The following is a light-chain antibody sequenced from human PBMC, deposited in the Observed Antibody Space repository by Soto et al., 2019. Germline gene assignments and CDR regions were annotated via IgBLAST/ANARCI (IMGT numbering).Light chain of an antibody. CDR3: QQANSFPLT. J-gene: IGKJ4*01. CDR1: QSISSY. CDR2: AAS. V-gene: IGKV1-12*01. Sequence: DIQMTHSPSTLSGSVGDRVTITCLASQSISSYLNWYQQKPGKAPKLLIYAASTLQSGVPSRFSGSGFGTDFTLTISSLQPEDFATYYCQQANSFPLTFGGGTKVDIK.